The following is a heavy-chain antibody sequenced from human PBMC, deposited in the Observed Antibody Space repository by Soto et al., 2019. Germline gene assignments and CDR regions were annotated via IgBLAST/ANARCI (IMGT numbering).Heavy chain of an antibody. J-gene: IGHJ4*02. CDR2: ISTSGSNI. D-gene: IGHD3-10*01. CDR1: GFTFSAYY. Sequence: QVQVVESGGGWVKPGGSLRLSCAASGFTFSAYYMSWIRQAPGKGLEWVSYISTSGSNIYYADSVKGRFTVSRDNANNSLFLQMNSLRADDTAVYYCASGRRMVRGVGVPYWGQGTLVTVSS. CDR3: ASGRRMVRGVGVPY. V-gene: IGHV3-11*01.